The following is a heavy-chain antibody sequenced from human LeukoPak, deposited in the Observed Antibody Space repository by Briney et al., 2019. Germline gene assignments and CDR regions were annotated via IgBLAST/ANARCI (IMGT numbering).Heavy chain of an antibody. J-gene: IGHJ6*03. Sequence: GSSVKVSCKASGGTFSSYAISWVRQAPGQGLEWMGWINPNSGGTNYAQKFQGRVTMTRDTSISTAYMELSRLRSDDTAVYYCARAHHYRSRPSLARNYYYMDVWGKGTTVTVSS. D-gene: IGHD3-16*01. CDR1: GGTFSSYA. CDR2: INPNSGGT. CDR3: ARAHHYRSRPSLARNYYYMDV. V-gene: IGHV1-2*02.